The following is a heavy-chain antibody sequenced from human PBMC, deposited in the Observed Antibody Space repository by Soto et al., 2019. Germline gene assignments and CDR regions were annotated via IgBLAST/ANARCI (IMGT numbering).Heavy chain of an antibody. CDR1: GYSFTSYW. V-gene: IGHV5-51*01. CDR3: ARGSSSYYYYYGMDV. J-gene: IGHJ6*02. CDR2: IYPGDSDT. D-gene: IGHD6-13*01. Sequence: PGESLKISCKGSGYSFTSYWIGWVCQMPGKGLEWMGIIYPGDSDTRYSPSFQGQVTISADKSISTAYLQWSSLKASDTAMYYCARGSSSYYYYYGMDVWGQGTTVTVSS.